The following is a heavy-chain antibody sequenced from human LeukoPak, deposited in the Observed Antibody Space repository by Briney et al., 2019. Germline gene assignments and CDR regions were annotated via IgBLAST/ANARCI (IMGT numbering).Heavy chain of an antibody. CDR1: GYSFTSYW. V-gene: IGHV5-51*01. CDR3: ARRPGLLWFGETLNAFDI. J-gene: IGHJ3*02. Sequence: GESLKISCKGSGYSFTSYWIGWVRQMPGKGLEWMGIIYPGDSDTRYSPSFQGQVTISADKSISTAYPQWSSLKASDTAMYYCARRPGLLWFGETLNAFDIWGQGTMVTVSS. CDR2: IYPGDSDT. D-gene: IGHD3-10*01.